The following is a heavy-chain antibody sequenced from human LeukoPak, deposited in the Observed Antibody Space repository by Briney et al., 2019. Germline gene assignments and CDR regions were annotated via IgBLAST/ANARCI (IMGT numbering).Heavy chain of an antibody. Sequence: PGGSLRLSCAASGFTFSSYNMNWVRQAPGKGLEWVSYISSSRSAIYYADSVKGRFTISRDNAKNSLYLQMNSLRAEDTAVYYCARGRSGYGHDYWGQGTLVTVSS. CDR3: ARGRSGYGHDY. D-gene: IGHD6-25*01. V-gene: IGHV3-48*04. J-gene: IGHJ4*02. CDR2: ISSSRSAI. CDR1: GFTFSSYN.